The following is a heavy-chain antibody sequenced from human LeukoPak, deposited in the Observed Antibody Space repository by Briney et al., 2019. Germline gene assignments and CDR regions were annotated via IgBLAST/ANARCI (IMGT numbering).Heavy chain of an antibody. Sequence: PGGSLRLSCAASGFTFSSYAMSWVRQAPGKGLEWVSAISGSGGSTYYADSVEGRLTISRDNSKNTLYLKMNSLRAEDTAVYYCAKGVGYDILTGRPHAFDIWGQGTMVTVSS. D-gene: IGHD3-9*01. CDR3: AKGVGYDILTGRPHAFDI. J-gene: IGHJ3*02. V-gene: IGHV3-23*01. CDR1: GFTFSSYA. CDR2: ISGSGGST.